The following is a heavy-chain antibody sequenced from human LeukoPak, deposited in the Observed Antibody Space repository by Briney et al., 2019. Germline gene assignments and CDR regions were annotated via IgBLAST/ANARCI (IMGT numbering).Heavy chain of an antibody. CDR3: ARQKCTSTSCLTKNAFDI. J-gene: IGHJ3*02. CDR2: FYTSGST. V-gene: IGHV4-4*09. Sequence: SETLSLTCTVSGSISGYYWSWIRQPPGKGLEWIGYFYTSGSTNYNPSLESRVTISVDTSKNQFSLDLSSVTAADTAVYYCARQKCTSTSCLTKNAFDIWGRGTMVTVSS. CDR1: GSISGYY. D-gene: IGHD2-2*01.